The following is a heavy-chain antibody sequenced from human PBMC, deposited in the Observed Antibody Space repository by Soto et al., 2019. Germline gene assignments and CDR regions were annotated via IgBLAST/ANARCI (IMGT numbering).Heavy chain of an antibody. CDR2: IYHSGST. Sequence: SETLSLTCAVSGGSISSGGYSWSWIRQPPGKGLEWIGYIYHSGSTYYNPSLKSRVTISVDRSKNQFSLKLSSVTAADTAVYYCARGMQLWPNTYYFDYWGQGTLVTVSS. CDR3: ARGMQLWPNTYYFDY. CDR1: GGSISSGGYS. D-gene: IGHD5-18*01. J-gene: IGHJ4*02. V-gene: IGHV4-30-2*01.